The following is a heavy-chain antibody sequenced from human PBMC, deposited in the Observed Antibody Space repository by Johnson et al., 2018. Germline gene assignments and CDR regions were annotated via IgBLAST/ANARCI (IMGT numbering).Heavy chain of an antibody. V-gene: IGHV3-7*01. CDR1: GFTFSSYW. J-gene: IGHJ3*02. D-gene: IGHD1-26*01. Sequence: VQLQESGGGVVQPGRSLRLSCAASGFTFSSYWMSWVRQAPGQGLEWVANIKQAGSEKYYVDSVKGRVTISRDNSKNTLYLQMNSLSAEDTAGYYCAKDRGILDAFDIWGQGTMVTVSS. CDR2: IKQAGSEK. CDR3: AKDRGILDAFDI.